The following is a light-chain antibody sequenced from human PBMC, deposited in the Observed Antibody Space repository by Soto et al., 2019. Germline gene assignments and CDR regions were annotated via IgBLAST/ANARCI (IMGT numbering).Light chain of an antibody. Sequence: EIVMTQSPATLSVSPGERSTLSFRASQSVSTNLAWYQQKLGQPPRVLIFGASSRATGTPDRVSGGGSGTHFTLTISRLEPEDFAVYYCQHYVTSSITFGQGTKVDIK. V-gene: IGKV3D-15*01. CDR2: GAS. J-gene: IGKJ1*01. CDR3: QHYVTSSIT. CDR1: QSVSTN.